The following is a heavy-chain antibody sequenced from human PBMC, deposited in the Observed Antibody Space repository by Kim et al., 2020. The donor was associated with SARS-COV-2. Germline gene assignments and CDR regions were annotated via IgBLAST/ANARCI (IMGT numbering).Heavy chain of an antibody. V-gene: IGHV3-74*01. CDR3: ARRHFSSGYYYFDY. Sequence: ADSVKDRFTISRDNARNTLYLQMNSLGAEDTAVYYCARRHFSSGYYYFDYWGQGTLVTVSS. D-gene: IGHD6-19*01. J-gene: IGHJ4*02.